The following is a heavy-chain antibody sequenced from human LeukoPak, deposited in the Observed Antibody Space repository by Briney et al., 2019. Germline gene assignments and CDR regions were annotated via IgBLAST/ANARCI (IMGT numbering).Heavy chain of an antibody. D-gene: IGHD4-17*01. CDR3: ARGDDYGDYN. Sequence: PSETLSLTCTVSGGSISSSSYYWAWIRQPPGKGLEWIGRIYYSGSTYYNPSLKSRVTISVDTSKNQFSLKLSSVTAADTAVYYCARGDDYGDYNWGQGTLVTVSS. J-gene: IGHJ4*02. V-gene: IGHV4-39*01. CDR1: GGSISSSSYY. CDR2: IYYSGST.